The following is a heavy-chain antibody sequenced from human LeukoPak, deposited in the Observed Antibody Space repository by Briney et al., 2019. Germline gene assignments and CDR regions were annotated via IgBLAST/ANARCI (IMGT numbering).Heavy chain of an antibody. V-gene: IGHV4-38-2*02. Sequence: SETLSLTCTVSGYSISSGYYWGWIRQPPGKGLEWIGSIYHSGSTYYNPSLKSRVTISVDTPKNQFSLNLSSVTAADTSVYYCARDETYGLYFHHWGQGTLVTVSS. D-gene: IGHD4-17*01. J-gene: IGHJ1*01. CDR1: GYSISSGYY. CDR2: IYHSGST. CDR3: ARDETYGLYFHH.